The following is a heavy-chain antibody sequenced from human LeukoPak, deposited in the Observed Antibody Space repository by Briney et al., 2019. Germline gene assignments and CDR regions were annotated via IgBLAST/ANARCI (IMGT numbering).Heavy chain of an antibody. CDR2: ISGSGGST. J-gene: IGHJ4*02. Sequence: PGGSLRLSCAASGFIFSSYAMSWVRQAPGKGLEWVSAISGSGGSTYYADSVKGRFTISRDNSKNTLYLQMNSLRAEDTAVYYCAKLYDILTGYIDYWGQGTLVTVSS. CDR3: AKLYDILTGYIDY. CDR1: GFIFSSYA. D-gene: IGHD3-9*01. V-gene: IGHV3-23*01.